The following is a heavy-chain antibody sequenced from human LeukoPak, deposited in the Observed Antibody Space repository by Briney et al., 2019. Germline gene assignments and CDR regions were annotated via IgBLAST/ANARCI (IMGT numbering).Heavy chain of an antibody. CDR1: GFIFRECA. V-gene: IGHV3-73*01. CDR3: TRDGGSWSHLDY. J-gene: IGHJ4*02. Sequence: PGGSLRLSCEGSGFIFRECAIHWVRQASGKGLEWVGRIDTRGKGSATAYAASVRGRFSLSRDDSKSTAYLQMSSLKTEDTAAYFCTRDGGSWSHLDYWGQGVLVTVSS. CDR2: IDTRGKGSAT. D-gene: IGHD1-26*01.